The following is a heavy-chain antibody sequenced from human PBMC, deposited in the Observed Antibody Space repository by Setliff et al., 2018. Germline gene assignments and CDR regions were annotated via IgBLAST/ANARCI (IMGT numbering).Heavy chain of an antibody. V-gene: IGHV1-2*06. CDR2: INPNSGGT. CDR3: ARAETWAVAGIFWFDP. J-gene: IGHJ5*02. D-gene: IGHD6-19*01. CDR1: GYTFIGYY. Sequence: ASVKVSCKASGYTFIGYYMYWVRQAPGQGLEWMGRINPNSGGTEYAQKFQGRVTMTRDTSISTVYMELSSLRSDDTAVYYCARAETWAVAGIFWFDPWGQGTLVTVSS.